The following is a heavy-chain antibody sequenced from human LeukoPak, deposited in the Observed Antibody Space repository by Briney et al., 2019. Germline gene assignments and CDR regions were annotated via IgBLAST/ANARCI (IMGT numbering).Heavy chain of an antibody. Sequence: ETLSLTCAVYGVSFSGYYWSWIRQPPGKGLEWIGEINHSGSTNYNASLKRRVTISVDTYKTQFSLKLSSVTAADTAVYYCARDRYGGPAGPDAFDIWGQGTMVTVSS. CDR1: GVSFSGYY. J-gene: IGHJ3*02. D-gene: IGHD1-26*01. CDR2: INHSGST. CDR3: ARDRYGGPAGPDAFDI. V-gene: IGHV4-34*01.